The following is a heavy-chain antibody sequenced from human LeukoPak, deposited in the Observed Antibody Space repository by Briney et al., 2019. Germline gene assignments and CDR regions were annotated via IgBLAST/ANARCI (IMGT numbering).Heavy chain of an antibody. V-gene: IGHV3-21*01. D-gene: IGHD4-17*01. Sequence: GGSLRLSCAASGFTFNTYTFNWVRQAPGKGLEWVSSTTSGRSFIYYADSVKGRFTVSRDTAKSSLYLQMNSLRAEDTAVYYCARVLRGPVTTYFDGFDIWGHGTMVTVSS. CDR1: GFTFNTYT. J-gene: IGHJ3*02. CDR2: TTSGRSFI. CDR3: ARVLRGPVTTYFDGFDI.